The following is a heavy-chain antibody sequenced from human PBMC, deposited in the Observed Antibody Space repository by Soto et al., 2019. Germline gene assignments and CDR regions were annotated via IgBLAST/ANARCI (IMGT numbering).Heavy chain of an antibody. Sequence: QVHLVQSGAEVRKPGASVKVSCKASGYTFSLYGIHWVRQAPGQGLEWLGWFSAHNGDTIYAQKMQERVTMTTDTSTSTAYMELRSLRSDETAVYYCARDAHGTSGLAPNWGQGTLVTVSS. CDR1: GYTFSLYG. D-gene: IGHD2-21*01. CDR2: FSAHNGDT. V-gene: IGHV1-18*01. CDR3: ARDAHGTSGLAPN. J-gene: IGHJ4*02.